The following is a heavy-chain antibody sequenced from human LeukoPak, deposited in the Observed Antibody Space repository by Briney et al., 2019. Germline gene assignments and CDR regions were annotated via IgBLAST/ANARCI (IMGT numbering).Heavy chain of an antibody. CDR2: ISYDGSDK. V-gene: IGHV3-30*18. J-gene: IGHJ4*02. CDR1: GFTFSSYG. D-gene: IGHD3-16*01. Sequence: GGSLRLSCAASGFTFSSYGMHWVRQAPGKGLEWVAVISYDGSDKYYADSVKGRLTIARDNSKNTLYLQMNSLRAEDTAVYYCAKDALGGVFLDYWGQGTLVTVSS. CDR3: AKDALGGVFLDY.